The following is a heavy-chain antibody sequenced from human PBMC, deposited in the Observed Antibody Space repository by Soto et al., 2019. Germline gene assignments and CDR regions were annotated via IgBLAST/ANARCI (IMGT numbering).Heavy chain of an antibody. V-gene: IGHV3-30*18. CDR3: AKETRSRAVTATGVNGMDV. Sequence: QVQLVESGGGVVQPGRSLRLSCAPSGFSFSDLGMHWVRQAPGKGLEWVAAISHDGSNQYYGDSVKGRFSISRDHSNNQIYLQMNHLEGEGLGIYYWAKETRSRAVTATGVNGMDVWGQGTTVTVSS. CDR1: GFSFSDLG. D-gene: IGHD2-21*02. CDR2: ISHDGSNQ. J-gene: IGHJ6*02.